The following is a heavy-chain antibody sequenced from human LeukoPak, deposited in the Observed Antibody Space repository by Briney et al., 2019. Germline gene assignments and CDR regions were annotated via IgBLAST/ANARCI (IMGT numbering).Heavy chain of an antibody. Sequence: GGSLRLSCAASGFTFSSYSMNWVRQAPGKGLEWVSSISSSSSYIYYADSVKGRFTISRDNSKNTLYLQMNSLRAEDTAVYYCARDFRVAARPAGAWGQGTLVTVSS. D-gene: IGHD6-6*01. CDR3: ARDFRVAARPAGA. CDR1: GFTFSSYS. J-gene: IGHJ5*02. CDR2: ISSSSSYI. V-gene: IGHV3-21*01.